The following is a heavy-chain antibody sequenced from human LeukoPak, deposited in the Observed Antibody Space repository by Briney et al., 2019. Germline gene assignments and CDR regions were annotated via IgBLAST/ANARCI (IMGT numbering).Heavy chain of an antibody. J-gene: IGHJ2*01. V-gene: IGHV4-61*02. CDR3: ARVDYAVDWYFDL. Sequence: PSQTLSLTCTVSGGSISSGSYYWSWTRQPAGKGLEWIGRIYTSGSTNYNPSLKSRVTISVDTSKNQFSLKLSSVTAADTAVYYCARVDYAVDWYFDLWGRGTLVTVSS. CDR2: IYTSGST. D-gene: IGHD4-17*01. CDR1: GGSISSGSYY.